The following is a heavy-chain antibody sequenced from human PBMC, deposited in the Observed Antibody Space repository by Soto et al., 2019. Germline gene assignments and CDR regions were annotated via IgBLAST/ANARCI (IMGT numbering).Heavy chain of an antibody. D-gene: IGHD1-1*01. V-gene: IGHV3-21*01. CDR2: ISSSSSYI. J-gene: IGHJ6*03. Sequence: GGSLRLSCAASGFTFSSYSMNWVRQAPGKGLEWASSISSSSSYIYYADSVKGRFTISRDNAKNSLYLQMNSLRAEDTAVYYCARVSGTDYYYYMDVWGKGTTVTVSS. CDR3: ARVSGTDYYYYMDV. CDR1: GFTFSSYS.